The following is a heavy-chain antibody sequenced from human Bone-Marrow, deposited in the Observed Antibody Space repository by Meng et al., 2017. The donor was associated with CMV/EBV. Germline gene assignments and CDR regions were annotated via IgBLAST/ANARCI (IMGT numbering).Heavy chain of an antibody. CDR2: IYYNGST. D-gene: IGHD2-15*01. CDR1: GGSVSSGSYY. CDR3: ARDLTNNCSGGSCYRWFDP. J-gene: IGHJ5*02. Sequence: SETLSLTCTVSGGSVSSGSYYWSWIRQPPGKGLEWIGYIYYNGSTNYNPSLKSRVTISVDTSKNQFSLKLSSVTAADTAVYYCARDLTNNCSGGSCYRWFDPWGQGTLVTVSS. V-gene: IGHV4-61*01.